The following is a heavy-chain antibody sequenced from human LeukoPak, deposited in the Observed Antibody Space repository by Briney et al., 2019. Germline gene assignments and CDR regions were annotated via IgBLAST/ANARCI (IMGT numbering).Heavy chain of an antibody. CDR1: GGSISTTGYY. CDR3: ASDKGYSNNYFDY. Sequence: SETLSLTCTVSGGSISTTGYYWAWIRQPPGKGLEWIASIYYSGSTYYNSSLKSRVTISVDTSGNQFSLKLSSVTAADTALYYCASDKGYSNNYFDYWGQGTLVTVSS. CDR2: IYYSGST. V-gene: IGHV4-39*01. D-gene: IGHD6-13*01. J-gene: IGHJ4*01.